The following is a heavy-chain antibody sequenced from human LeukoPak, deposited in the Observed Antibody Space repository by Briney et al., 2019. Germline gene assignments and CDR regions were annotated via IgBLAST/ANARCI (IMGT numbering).Heavy chain of an antibody. CDR2: ISGGGAKR. J-gene: IGHJ3*02. D-gene: IGHD3-10*02. Sequence: PGGSLRLSCAASGFTFDNYAMNWVRQAPGKGLEWVSYISGGGAKRHYSDSVKGRFTISRDNPKNTLYLQINNLRAEDTAMYCCAKCSAGYYNDAFDIWGRGTMVTVSS. V-gene: IGHV3-23*01. CDR3: AKCSAGYYNDAFDI. CDR1: GFTFDNYA.